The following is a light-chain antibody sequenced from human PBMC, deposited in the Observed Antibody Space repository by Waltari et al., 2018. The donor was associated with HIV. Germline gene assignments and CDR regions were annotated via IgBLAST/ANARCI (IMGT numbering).Light chain of an antibody. J-gene: IGKJ4*01. CDR2: DSS. Sequence: EMVLTQSPATLSLSPGERATLSCRASQSISRYLFWYQQKPGQAPRLLIYDSSNRATGIPARFSGSGSGTDFTLTISSLEPEDFAVYYCQQRKNWPTFGGGTKVEIK. CDR3: QQRKNWPT. CDR1: QSISRY. V-gene: IGKV3-11*01.